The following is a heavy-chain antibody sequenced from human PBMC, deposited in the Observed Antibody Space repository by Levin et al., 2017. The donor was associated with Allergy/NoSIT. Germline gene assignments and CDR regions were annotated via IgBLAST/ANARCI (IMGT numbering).Heavy chain of an antibody. CDR2: ISSSSSYI. CDR1: GFTFSSYS. Sequence: GESLKISCAASGFTFSSYSMNWVRQAPGKGLEWVSFISSSSSYIYYADSVKGRFTISRDNAKNSLYLQMNSLRAEDTAVYYCARSPSLGLDYWGQGTLVTVSS. CDR3: ARSPSLGLDY. V-gene: IGHV3-21*01. J-gene: IGHJ4*02.